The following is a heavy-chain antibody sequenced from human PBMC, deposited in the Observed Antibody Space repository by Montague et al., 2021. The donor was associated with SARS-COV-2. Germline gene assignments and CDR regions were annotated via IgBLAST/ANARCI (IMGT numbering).Heavy chain of an antibody. Sequence: SETLSLTCAVYGGSFSGYSWSWIRQPPGKGLEWIGQIYHSGSTNXNPSLKSRVTISVGTSKNQFSLKLSSVTAADTALYYCRVVPAGIPKGPNFYYMDVWGKGTTVTVSS. D-gene: IGHD2-2*02. J-gene: IGHJ6*03. CDR3: RVVPAGIPKGPNFYYMDV. V-gene: IGHV4-34*01. CDR2: IYHSGST. CDR1: GGSFSGYS.